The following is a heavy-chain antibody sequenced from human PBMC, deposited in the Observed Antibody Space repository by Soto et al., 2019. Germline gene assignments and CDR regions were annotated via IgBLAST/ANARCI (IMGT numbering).Heavy chain of an antibody. D-gene: IGHD3-3*01. J-gene: IGHJ5*02. CDR2: ISAYNGNT. Sequence: GASVKVSCKASGYTFTSYGISWVRQAPGQGLEWMGWISAYNGNTNYAQKLQGRVTMTTDTSTSTAYMELRSLRSDDTAVYYCARGAYYDFWSGYHSNNWFDPWGQGTLVTVSS. CDR1: GYTFTSYG. CDR3: ARGAYYDFWSGYHSNNWFDP. V-gene: IGHV1-18*04.